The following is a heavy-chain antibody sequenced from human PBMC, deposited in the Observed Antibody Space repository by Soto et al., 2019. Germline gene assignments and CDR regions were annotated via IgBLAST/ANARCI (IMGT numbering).Heavy chain of an antibody. CDR1: GGSISSGGYY. Sequence: SETLSLTCTVSGGSISSGGYYWSWIRQHPGKGLEWIGYIYYSGSTYYNASLKSRVTISVDTSTNQFSLKLSSVTAADTAVYYCARDSYDSIVFDPWGQGTLVSVSS. V-gene: IGHV4-31*03. CDR2: IYYSGST. CDR3: ARDSYDSIVFDP. D-gene: IGHD2-15*01. J-gene: IGHJ5*02.